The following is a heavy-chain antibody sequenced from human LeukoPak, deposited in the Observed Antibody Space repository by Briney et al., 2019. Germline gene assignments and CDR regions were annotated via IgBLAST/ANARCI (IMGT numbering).Heavy chain of an antibody. V-gene: IGHV3-23*01. D-gene: IGHD3-16*01. CDR3: AKGGVRRLGNFQH. Sequence: GGSLRLSCAASGFTFSGYCMMWVRQAPGKGLEWVSAISGSGGSTYYADSVKGRFTISRDNSKNTLYLQMNSLRAEDTAVYYCAKGGVRRLGNFQHWGQGTLVTVSS. J-gene: IGHJ1*01. CDR1: GFTFSGYC. CDR2: ISGSGGST.